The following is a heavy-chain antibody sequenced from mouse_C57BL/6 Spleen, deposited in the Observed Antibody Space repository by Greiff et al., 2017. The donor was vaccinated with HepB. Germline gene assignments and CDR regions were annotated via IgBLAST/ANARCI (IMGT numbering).Heavy chain of an antibody. D-gene: IGHD1-1*01. V-gene: IGHV1-82*01. CDR2: IYPGDGDT. CDR1: GYAFSSSW. CDR3: ASPFITTVVAEDY. J-gene: IGHJ4*01. Sequence: QVQLKESGPELVKPGASVKISCKASGYAFSSSWMNWVKQRPGKGLEWIGRIYPGDGDTNYNGKFKGKATLTADKSSSTAYMQLSSLTSEDSAVYFCASPFITTVVAEDYWGQGTSVTVSS.